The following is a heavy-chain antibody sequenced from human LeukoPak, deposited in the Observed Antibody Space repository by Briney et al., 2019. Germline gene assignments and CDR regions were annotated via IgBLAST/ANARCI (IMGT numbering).Heavy chain of an antibody. Sequence: ASVKVSCKASGYTFTSYGISWVRQAPGQGLEWMGWISAYNGNTNYAQKLQGRVTMTTDTSTSTAYMELRSLRSDDTAVYYCARGPYYDYVWGSYRSPRFDYWGQGTLVTVSS. V-gene: IGHV1-18*01. CDR3: ARGPYYDYVWGSYRSPRFDY. J-gene: IGHJ4*02. CDR2: ISAYNGNT. CDR1: GYTFTSYG. D-gene: IGHD3-16*02.